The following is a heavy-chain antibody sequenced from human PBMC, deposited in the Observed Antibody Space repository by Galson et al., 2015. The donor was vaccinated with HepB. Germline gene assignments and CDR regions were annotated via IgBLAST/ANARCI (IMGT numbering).Heavy chain of an antibody. V-gene: IGHV3-30*18. J-gene: IGHJ5*02. D-gene: IGHD6-19*01. Sequence: SLRLSCAASTFTFNTYGMHWVRQAPGKGLEWVAMISHDGSDKYYADSVKGRFTISRDNSKNTLYLQMNSLRAEDTAVYYCAKDLYSSGWYNYFDPWGQGTLVTVSS. CDR3: AKDLYSSGWYNYFDP. CDR1: TFTFNTYG. CDR2: ISHDGSDK.